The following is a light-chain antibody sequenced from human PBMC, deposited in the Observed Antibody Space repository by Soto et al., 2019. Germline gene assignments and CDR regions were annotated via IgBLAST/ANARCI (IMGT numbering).Light chain of an antibody. V-gene: IGKV1-39*01. Sequence: DIQMTQSPSSLSASVGDRVTITCRASQNVRTYLSWYQHKPGKAPKLLIYAASSLQSGVPSRFGGSGSGTDFTLTISNLQPEDFATYYCQQSYRTLPYTFGQGTRLDIK. CDR1: QNVRTY. J-gene: IGKJ2*01. CDR2: AAS. CDR3: QQSYRTLPYT.